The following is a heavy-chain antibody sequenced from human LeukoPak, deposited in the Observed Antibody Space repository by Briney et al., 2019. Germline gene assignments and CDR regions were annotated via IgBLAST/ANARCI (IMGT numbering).Heavy chain of an antibody. D-gene: IGHD3-10*01. Sequence: ASVKVSCKTFGYTFTGYYIHWVRQAPGQGLEWMGRINPNSGGTNHAQKFQGRVTMTRDTSISTAYMELSRLRSDETAVYYCARAALWFGELLDGMDVWGQGTTVTVSS. CDR2: INPNSGGT. J-gene: IGHJ6*02. CDR1: GYTFTGYY. CDR3: ARAALWFGELLDGMDV. V-gene: IGHV1-2*06.